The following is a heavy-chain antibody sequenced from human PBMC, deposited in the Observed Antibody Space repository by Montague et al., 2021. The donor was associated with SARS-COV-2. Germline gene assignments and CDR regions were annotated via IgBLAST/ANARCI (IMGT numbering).Heavy chain of an antibody. CDR1: GGSISSGGYY. V-gene: IGHV4-31*03. CDR3: ARERSYLYWYFDL. CDR2: IYYSGST. J-gene: IGHJ2*01. Sequence: TLSLTCTVSGGSISSGGYYWSWIRQHPGKGLEWLGYIYYSGSTXYNPSLKSRVTISVDTSKNQFSLRLMSVTAADTALYYCARERSYLYWYFDLWGRGTLVTVSS.